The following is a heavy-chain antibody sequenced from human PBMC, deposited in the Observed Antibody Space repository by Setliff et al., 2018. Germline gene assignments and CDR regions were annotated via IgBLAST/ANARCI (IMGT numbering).Heavy chain of an antibody. Sequence: VASVKVSCKTSGYTFTDFYIQWVRQAPGQGLEWMGWINPYTGDTDYAQKFQGWVTMTRDTSISTAYMELSRLRSDDTAVYYCARAGLAAAGRKGVFDHWGQGTLVTVS. CDR3: ARAGLAAAGRKGVFDH. J-gene: IGHJ4*02. CDR1: GYTFTDFY. V-gene: IGHV1-2*04. D-gene: IGHD6-25*01. CDR2: INPYTGDT.